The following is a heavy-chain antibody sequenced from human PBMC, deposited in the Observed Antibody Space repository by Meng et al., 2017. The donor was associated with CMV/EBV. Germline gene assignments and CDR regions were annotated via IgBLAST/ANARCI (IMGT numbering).Heavy chain of an antibody. CDR2: IYSGGST. CDR3: ARGVDTAPLGMDI. CDR1: GFTVSSNY. J-gene: IGHJ6*02. D-gene: IGHD5-18*01. Sequence: GESLKISCAASGFTVSSNYVNWVRQAPGKGLEWVSVIYSGGSTYSADSVKGRFTISRDNSKNTVYLQMNSLRAEDTAVFYCARGVDTAPLGMDIWGQGTTVTVSS. V-gene: IGHV3-53*01.